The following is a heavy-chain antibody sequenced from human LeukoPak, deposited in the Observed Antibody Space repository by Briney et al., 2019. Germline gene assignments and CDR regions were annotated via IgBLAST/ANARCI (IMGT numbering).Heavy chain of an antibody. V-gene: IGHV3-30*04. CDR1: GFTFSSYA. Sequence: PGRSLRLSCAASGFTFSSYAMHWVRQAPGKGLEWVAVISYDGSNKYYADSVKGRFTISRDNSKNTLYLQMSSLRVEDTAMYCCARDLRKSADYYFDYWGQGTLVTVSS. CDR3: ARDLRKSADYYFDY. CDR2: ISYDGSNK. J-gene: IGHJ4*02. D-gene: IGHD3/OR15-3a*01.